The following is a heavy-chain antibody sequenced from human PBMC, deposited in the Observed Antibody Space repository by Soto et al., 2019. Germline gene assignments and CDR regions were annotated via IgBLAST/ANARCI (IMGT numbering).Heavy chain of an antibody. J-gene: IGHJ4*02. Sequence: SETLSLTCTVSGGSISSGGYYWSWIRQHPGKGLEWIGYIYYSGSTYYNPSLTSRITISVDTSKNQFSLKLSSVTAADTAVYYCARGPSGDKVDYWGQGTLVTVSS. CDR2: IYYSGST. CDR3: ARGPSGDKVDY. CDR1: GGSISSGGYY. V-gene: IGHV4-31*03. D-gene: IGHD7-27*01.